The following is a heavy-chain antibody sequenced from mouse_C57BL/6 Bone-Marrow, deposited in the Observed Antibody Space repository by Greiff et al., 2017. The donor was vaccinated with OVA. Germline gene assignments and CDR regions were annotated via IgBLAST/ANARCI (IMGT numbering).Heavy chain of an antibody. Sequence: VQLQQSGPELVKPGASVKISCKASGYAFSSSWMNWVKQRPGKGLEWIGRIYPGDGDTNYNGKFKGKATLTADKSSSTAYMQLSSLTSEDSAVYFCAIHITTVVATPYWYFDVWGTGTTVTVSS. J-gene: IGHJ1*03. D-gene: IGHD1-1*01. V-gene: IGHV1-82*01. CDR3: AIHITTVVATPYWYFDV. CDR2: IYPGDGDT. CDR1: GYAFSSSW.